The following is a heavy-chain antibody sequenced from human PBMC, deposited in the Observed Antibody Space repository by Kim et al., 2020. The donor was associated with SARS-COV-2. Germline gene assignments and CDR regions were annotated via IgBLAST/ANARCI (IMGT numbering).Heavy chain of an antibody. CDR3: TRDVSGCFDY. Sequence: TTYYADSGKGRFTLSRDNARNSLYLQMSSLRAEDTGVYYCTRDVSGCFDYWGQGTQVTASS. J-gene: IGHJ4*02. D-gene: IGHD3-10*01. V-gene: IGHV3-48*03. CDR2: TT.